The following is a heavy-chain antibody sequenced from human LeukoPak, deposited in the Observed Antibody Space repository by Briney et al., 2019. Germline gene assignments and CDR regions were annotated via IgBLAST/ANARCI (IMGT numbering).Heavy chain of an antibody. CDR2: VHLDGRT. D-gene: IGHD3-3*01. CDR1: GGSVINTNW. Sequence: MTSETLSLTCGVSGGSVINTNWWTWVRQPPGKGLEWIGEVHLDGRTNYNPSLESRLTMSVDVSENQVSLKLTSVTAADTSVYYCAREGGFYRPLDYSGQGTLVTVSS. CDR3: AREGGFYRPLDY. V-gene: IGHV4-4*02. J-gene: IGHJ4*02.